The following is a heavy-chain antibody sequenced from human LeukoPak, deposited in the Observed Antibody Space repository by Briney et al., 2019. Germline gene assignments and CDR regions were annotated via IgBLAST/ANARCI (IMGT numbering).Heavy chain of an antibody. CDR3: ARRSGRAVAGRRLGAFDI. V-gene: IGHV4-59*08. Sequence: SETLSLTCTVSGGSISSYYWSWIRQPPGKGLEWIGYIYYSGGTNYNPSLKSRVTISVDTSKNQFSLKLSSVTAADTAVYYCARRSGRAVAGRRLGAFDIWGQGTMVTVSS. CDR2: IYYSGGT. D-gene: IGHD6-19*01. CDR1: GGSISSYY. J-gene: IGHJ3*02.